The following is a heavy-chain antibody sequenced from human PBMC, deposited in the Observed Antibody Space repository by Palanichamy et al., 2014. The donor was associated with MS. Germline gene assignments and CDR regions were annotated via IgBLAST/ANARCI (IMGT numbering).Heavy chain of an antibody. CDR2: IINSGDRT. J-gene: IGHJ4*02. CDR1: GFTFSSNA. CDR3: AKEGYDTGWADY. Sequence: GCLRLSCVASGFTFSSNAMSWVRQAPGKGLEWVSAIINSGDRTYYSDSVKGRFTISRDNSKNTLYLQMNSLRVDDTAVYYCAKEGYDTGWADYWGQGTLVTVSS. D-gene: IGHD6-19*01. V-gene: IGHV3-23*01.